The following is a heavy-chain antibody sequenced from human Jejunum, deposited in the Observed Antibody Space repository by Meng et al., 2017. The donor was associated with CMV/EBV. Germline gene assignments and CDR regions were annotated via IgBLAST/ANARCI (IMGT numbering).Heavy chain of an antibody. CDR3: AADTSTAWFYY. Sequence: LHGPGPVLVQPSETLSLTCTVAGDSISSARHFWGWIRQAPGKGLEWIATIHYTETTHYNPSLKSRITISVDTSKNQISLKVNSVTAADTAMYYCAADTSTAWFYYWGQGTLVTVSS. J-gene: IGHJ4*02. CDR1: GDSISSARHF. D-gene: IGHD5-24*01. V-gene: IGHV4-39*07. CDR2: IHYTETT.